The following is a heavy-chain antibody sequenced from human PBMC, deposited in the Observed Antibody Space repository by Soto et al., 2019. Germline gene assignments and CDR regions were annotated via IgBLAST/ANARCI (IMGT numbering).Heavy chain of an antibody. Sequence: VESLKVSCKCSGYSFTSYLIIFVLQMPGKGLDCMGRIDPSDSYTNYSPSFQGHVTISADKSISTAYLQWSSLKASDTAMYYCARQNGRYYDNNDFDIWGQGTMV. J-gene: IGHJ3*02. D-gene: IGHD3-22*01. CDR2: IDPSDSYT. CDR1: GYSFTSYL. CDR3: ARQNGRYYDNNDFDI. V-gene: IGHV5-10-1*01.